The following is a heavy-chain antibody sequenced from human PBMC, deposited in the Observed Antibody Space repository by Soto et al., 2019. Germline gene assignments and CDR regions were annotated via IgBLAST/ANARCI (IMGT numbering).Heavy chain of an antibody. CDR1: GFTFSDYA. J-gene: IGHJ4*02. CDR3: ARSHPVCGGDCYSTSDY. V-gene: IGHV3-23*01. D-gene: IGHD2-21*02. CDR2: IQGSATVT. Sequence: GGSLRLSCAASGFTFSDYAMTWVRQAPGKGLEWVTTIQGSATVTYYADSVKGRFTISRDNSKNTVYVQMNSLKAEDTAVYYCARSHPVCGGDCYSTSDYWGQGTLVTVSS.